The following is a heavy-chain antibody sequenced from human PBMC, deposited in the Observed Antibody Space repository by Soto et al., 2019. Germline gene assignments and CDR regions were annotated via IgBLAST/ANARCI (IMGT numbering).Heavy chain of an antibody. CDR1: GYSFPDYG. Sequence: QVPLVQSGGEVKKPGASVKVSCEASGYSFPDYGITWVRRAPGQGLEWMGWISVYNGYTKYAQNFQGRLTMTTDTSTNTAYMDLRSLRSDDTAVYYCARGDADYEGSWFDSWGQGTLVTVSS. J-gene: IGHJ5*01. D-gene: IGHD4-17*01. V-gene: IGHV1-18*01. CDR2: ISVYNGYT. CDR3: ARGDADYEGSWFDS.